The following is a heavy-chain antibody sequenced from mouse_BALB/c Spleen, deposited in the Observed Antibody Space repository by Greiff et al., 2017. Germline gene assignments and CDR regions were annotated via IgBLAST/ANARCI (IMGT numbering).Heavy chain of an antibody. CDR1: GYSITSDYA. V-gene: IGHV3-2*02. D-gene: IGHD2-14*01. CDR3: AHRYDVAWFAY. Sequence: VQLKESGPGLVKPSQSLSLTCTVTGYSITSDYAWNWIRQFPGNKLEWMGYISYSGSTSYNPSLKSRISITRDTSKNQFFLQLNSVTTEDTATYYCAHRYDVAWFAYWGQGTLVTVSA. J-gene: IGHJ3*01. CDR2: ISYSGST.